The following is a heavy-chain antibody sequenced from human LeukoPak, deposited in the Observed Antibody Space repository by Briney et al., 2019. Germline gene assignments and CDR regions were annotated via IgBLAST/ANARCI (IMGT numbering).Heavy chain of an antibody. CDR2: ISSSSSYI. D-gene: IGHD5-18*01. CDR1: GFTFSGYS. Sequence: PWGSLRLSCAASGFTFSGYSMNWVRQAPGKGLEWVSSISSSSSYIYYADSVKGRFTISRDNAKNSLYLQMNSLRAEDTAVYYCARDADTAMVTYGGADYWGQGTLVTVSS. CDR3: ARDADTAMVTYGGADY. V-gene: IGHV3-21*01. J-gene: IGHJ4*02.